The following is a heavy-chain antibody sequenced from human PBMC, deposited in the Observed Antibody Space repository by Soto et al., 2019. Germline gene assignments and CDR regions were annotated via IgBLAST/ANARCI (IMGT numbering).Heavy chain of an antibody. CDR3: AKDRGLAESGTWSHYYYGMDV. CDR2: ISSDGSSY. Sequence: PGGSLRLSCVASGFTLTNNGMHWVRQAPGQGLEWVAVISSDGSSYYYGDSVRGRFTISRDTSKNTLFLEMNSLTTADTAVYYCAKDRGLAESGTWSHYYYGMDVWGKGTSVTVSS. CDR1: GFTLTNNG. V-gene: IGHV3-30*18. D-gene: IGHD1-26*01. J-gene: IGHJ6*04.